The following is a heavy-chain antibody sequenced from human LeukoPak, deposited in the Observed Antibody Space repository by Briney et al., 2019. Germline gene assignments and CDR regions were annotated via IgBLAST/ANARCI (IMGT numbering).Heavy chain of an antibody. CDR2: ISAYNGNT. J-gene: IGHJ4*02. CDR3: ASYDYGDSSVGY. Sequence: AASVKVSCKASGYTFTSYGISWVRQAPGQGLEWMGWISAYNGNTNYAQKLQGRVTMTTDTSTSTAYMELRSLRSEDTAVYYCASYDYGDSSVGYWGQGTLVTVSS. V-gene: IGHV1-18*01. D-gene: IGHD4-17*01. CDR1: GYTFTSYG.